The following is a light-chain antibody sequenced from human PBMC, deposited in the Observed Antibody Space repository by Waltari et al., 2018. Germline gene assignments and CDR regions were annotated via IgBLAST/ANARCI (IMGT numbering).Light chain of an antibody. V-gene: IGLV2-18*02. CDR3: SSYTSSSTWV. CDR2: EVS. CDR1: SSDVGSYNR. J-gene: IGLJ1*01. Sequence: QSALPQPPSVSGSPGQSVPIPCPGTSSDVGSYNRVSWYQQPPDTAPNLIIYEVSDRPSGVPDRFSGSKSANTAFLTISGLQAEDEADYFCSSYTSSSTWVFGTGTKVTVL.